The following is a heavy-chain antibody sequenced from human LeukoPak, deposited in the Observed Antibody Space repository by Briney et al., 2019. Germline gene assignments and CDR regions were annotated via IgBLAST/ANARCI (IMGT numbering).Heavy chain of an antibody. D-gene: IGHD5-18*01. CDR1: GGSFSGYY. CDR3: APRGDIEHSYGYGKWFNP. V-gene: IGHV4-34*01. J-gene: IGHJ5*02. Sequence: SETLSLTCALYGGSFSGYYGLWVRQAPGKGLEWIGEINHSGSTNYNASLKSRVTVSVDSSKNQFSLRLSSVTAADTAVYYCAPRGDIEHSYGYGKWFNPWGQGTRVTVSS. CDR2: INHSGST.